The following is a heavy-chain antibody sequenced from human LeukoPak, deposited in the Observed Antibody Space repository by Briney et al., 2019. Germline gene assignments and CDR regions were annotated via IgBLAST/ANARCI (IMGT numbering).Heavy chain of an antibody. V-gene: IGHV1-2*06. D-gene: IGHD2-15*01. CDR2: INPNSGGT. CDR3: ARGRPYCSGGSCYSGPLFDY. Sequence: GASVKVSCKASGYTFTGYYMHWVRQAPGQGLEWMGRINPNSGGTNYAQKFQGRVTMTRDTSISTAYMELSRLRSDDTAVYYCARGRPYCSGGSCYSGPLFDYWGQGTLVTVSS. CDR1: GYTFTGYY. J-gene: IGHJ4*02.